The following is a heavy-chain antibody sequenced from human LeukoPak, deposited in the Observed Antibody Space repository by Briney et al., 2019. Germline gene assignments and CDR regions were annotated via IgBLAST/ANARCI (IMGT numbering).Heavy chain of an antibody. J-gene: IGHJ6*02. Sequence: GGSLRLSCAASGFTFSSYAMSWVRQAPGQGMELVSAISGSGGSTYYADSVKGRFTISRDNSKNTLYLQMNSLRAEDTAVYYCAKGGAWTTVTTADYYYYGMDVWGQGTTVTVS. CDR2: ISGSGGST. CDR3: AKGGAWTTVTTADYYYYGMDV. V-gene: IGHV3-23*01. CDR1: GFTFSSYA. D-gene: IGHD4-17*01.